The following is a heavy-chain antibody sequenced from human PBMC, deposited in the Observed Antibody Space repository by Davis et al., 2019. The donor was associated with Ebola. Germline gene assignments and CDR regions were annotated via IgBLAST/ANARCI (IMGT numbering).Heavy chain of an antibody. CDR3: ARQAQEGVTQALYFFDY. J-gene: IGHJ4*02. Sequence: SATVSCKTSGGTFSSYGVSWVRQAPGQGLEWMGGIIPLFGTTNYAQRFQGRVTISADESSTTTYMELSSLRSEDTAVYYCARQAQEGVTQALYFFDYWGQGTLVTVSP. CDR1: GGTFSSYG. D-gene: IGHD2-21*02. V-gene: IGHV1-69*13. CDR2: IIPLFGTT.